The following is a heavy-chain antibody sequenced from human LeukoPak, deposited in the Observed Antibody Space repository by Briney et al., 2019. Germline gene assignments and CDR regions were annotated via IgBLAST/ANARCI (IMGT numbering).Heavy chain of an antibody. Sequence: SGGSLRLSCAVSGFIFSDYAMHWVRQAPGKGLEWVTFIRYDGSNRKSADSVKGRFIISRDNSKNTLYLQMNSLRPEDAAVYYCPTDRRSGGEAYHYGSGSFFDSWGQGTLVVVSS. D-gene: IGHD3-10*01. V-gene: IGHV3-30*02. CDR1: GFIFSDYA. CDR2: IRYDGSNR. J-gene: IGHJ4*02. CDR3: PTDRRSGGEAYHYGSGSFFDS.